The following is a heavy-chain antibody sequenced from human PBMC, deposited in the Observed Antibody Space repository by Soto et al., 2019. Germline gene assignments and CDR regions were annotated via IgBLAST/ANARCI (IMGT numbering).Heavy chain of an antibody. CDR1: GFTFSSYA. V-gene: IGHV3-30-3*01. D-gene: IGHD2-21*02. CDR3: ARDRFTVVTPETFFDY. J-gene: IGHJ4*02. Sequence: GGSLRLSCAASGFTFSSYAMHWVRQAPGKGLEWVAVISYDGSNKYYADSVKGRFTISRDNSKNTLYLQMNSLRAEDTAVYYCARDRFTVVTPETFFDYWGQGTLVTVS. CDR2: ISYDGSNK.